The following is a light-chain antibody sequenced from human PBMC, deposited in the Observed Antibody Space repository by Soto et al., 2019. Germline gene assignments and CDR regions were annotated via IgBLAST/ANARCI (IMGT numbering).Light chain of an antibody. Sequence: QSVLTQPPSVSGSPGQSVTISCTGTSSDVGSYNRVAWYQQPPGTAPKLMIYEVTNRPSGVPDRFPGSKSGNTASLTISGLQAEDEADYYCNSYTSSNTYVFGTGTKVT. V-gene: IGLV2-18*02. J-gene: IGLJ1*01. CDR3: NSYTSSNTYV. CDR2: EVT. CDR1: SSDVGSYNR.